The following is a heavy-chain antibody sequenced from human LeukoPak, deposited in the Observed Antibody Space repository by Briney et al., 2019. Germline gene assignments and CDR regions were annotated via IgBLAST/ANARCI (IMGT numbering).Heavy chain of an antibody. CDR2: MNPNSGNT. Sequence: ASVNVSFKASGYPFTSYEINWVRQATGQGLEWMGLMNPNSGNTGYAQKFQGRVTMSRNPSISTAYMELSSRRSGDTAVYYCARSGRRALYYYYDMDVWGQGTTVTVSS. V-gene: IGHV1-8*01. CDR3: ARSGRRALYYYYDMDV. CDR1: GYPFTSYE. D-gene: IGHD3-10*01. J-gene: IGHJ6*02.